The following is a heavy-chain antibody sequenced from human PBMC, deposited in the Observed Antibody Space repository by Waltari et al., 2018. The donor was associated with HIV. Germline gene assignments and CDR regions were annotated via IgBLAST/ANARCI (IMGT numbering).Heavy chain of an antibody. D-gene: IGHD3-10*01. V-gene: IGHV3-23*01. J-gene: IGHJ6*02. CDR2: FSGSGGST. Sequence: VQLFVSGGGLVQHGGSLRISCAASGFTFSSYACTWVRQAPGKGLEWVSAFSGSGGSTYYADSVKGRFTISRDNSKNTRYLQMNSLRAEDTAVYYCAKSQGSGTYYYGMDVWGQGTTVTVSS. CDR3: AKSQGSGTYYYGMDV. CDR1: GFTFSSYA.